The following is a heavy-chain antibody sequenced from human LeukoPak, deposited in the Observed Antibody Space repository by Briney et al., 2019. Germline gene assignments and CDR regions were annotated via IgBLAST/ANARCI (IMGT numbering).Heavy chain of an antibody. CDR1: GFTFSSYS. CDR2: ISSSSSYI. J-gene: IGHJ3*02. V-gene: IGHV3-21*01. Sequence: PGGSLRLSCAASGFTFSSYSMNWVRRAPGKGLEWVSSISSSSSYIYYADSVKGRFTISRDNAKNSLYLQVNSLRAEDTAVYYCAGQYCSGGSCYVDAFDIWGQGTMVTVSS. D-gene: IGHD2-15*01. CDR3: AGQYCSGGSCYVDAFDI.